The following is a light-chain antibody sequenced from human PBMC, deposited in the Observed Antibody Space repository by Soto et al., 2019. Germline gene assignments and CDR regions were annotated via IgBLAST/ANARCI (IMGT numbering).Light chain of an antibody. V-gene: IGKV1-5*03. CDR3: QHYNDYRWT. CDR1: QSIRSW. J-gene: IGKJ1*01. Sequence: DIQMTQSPSSLSASVGDRVTITCRASQSIRSWLAWYQQKPGKAPKVLIYKASHLESGVPSRFSGSGSGTEFTLTVSSLQPDDVATYYCQHYNDYRWTFGQGTKVEI. CDR2: KAS.